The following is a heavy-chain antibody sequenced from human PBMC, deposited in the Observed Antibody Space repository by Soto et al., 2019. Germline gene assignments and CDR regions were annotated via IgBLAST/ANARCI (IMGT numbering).Heavy chain of an antibody. Sequence: QVHLVQSGVEVKTPGASVKVSCQASGYTFFTYDISWVRQAPGQGLEWMGWISTYSGDTKYEQKFQGRVTMTTDTATTTAYLELRSRRSDDTAVYYCARHHGPTTSENGFDPWGQGTLVTVSS. CDR3: ARHHGPTTSENGFDP. CDR2: ISTYSGDT. V-gene: IGHV1-18*01. J-gene: IGHJ5*02. D-gene: IGHD5-12*01. CDR1: GYTFFTYD.